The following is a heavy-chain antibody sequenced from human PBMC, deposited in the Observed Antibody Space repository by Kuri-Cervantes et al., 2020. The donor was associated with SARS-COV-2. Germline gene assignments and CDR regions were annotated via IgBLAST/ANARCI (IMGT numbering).Heavy chain of an antibody. Sequence: LSLTCAASGFTVSSNYMSWVRQAPGKGLEWVSVIYSGGSTYYADSVKGRFTISRDNSKNTLYLQMNSLRAEDTAVYYCARERRLRGWFDPWGQGTLVTVSS. CDR1: GFTVSSNY. J-gene: IGHJ5*02. V-gene: IGHV3-53*01. CDR3: ARERRLRGWFDP. CDR2: IYSGGST.